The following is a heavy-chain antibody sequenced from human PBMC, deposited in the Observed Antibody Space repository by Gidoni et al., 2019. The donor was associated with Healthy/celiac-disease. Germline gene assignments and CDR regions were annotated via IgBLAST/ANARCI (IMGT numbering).Heavy chain of an antibody. Sequence: QVQLQESGPGLVKPSETLSLTCPVSGGSISSYYWSWIRQPPGKGLEWIGYIYYSGSTNYNPSLKSRVTISVDTSKNQFSLKLSSVTAADTAVYYCARARIAVAGTYAFDIWGQGTMVTVSS. J-gene: IGHJ3*02. CDR1: GGSISSYY. V-gene: IGHV4-59*01. CDR2: IYYSGST. CDR3: ARARIAVAGTYAFDI. D-gene: IGHD6-19*01.